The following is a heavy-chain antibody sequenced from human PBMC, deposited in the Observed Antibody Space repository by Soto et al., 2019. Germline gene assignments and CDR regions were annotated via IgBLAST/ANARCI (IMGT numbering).Heavy chain of an antibody. CDR2: IIPNLEIS. J-gene: IGHJ3*02. Sequence: QVQLVQSGAEVKKPGSSVKVSCKASGGTFSRHTVSWVRQAPGQGLEWMGRIIPNLEISNYAQKFQGSVTVTADKSTRAAYMELISLRSEDTAMYYCARAHYHESSGWSSAFDIWGQGTMVTVSS. V-gene: IGHV1-69*02. D-gene: IGHD3-22*01. CDR1: GGTFSRHT. CDR3: ARAHYHESSGWSSAFDI.